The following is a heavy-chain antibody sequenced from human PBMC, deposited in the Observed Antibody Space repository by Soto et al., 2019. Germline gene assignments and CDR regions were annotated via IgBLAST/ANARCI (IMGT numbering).Heavy chain of an antibody. J-gene: IGHJ5*02. CDR2: IYVTGAV. CDR1: GAALNSGNYY. V-gene: IGHV4-31*02. D-gene: IGHD2-21*01. CDR3: ARLRIATNNYKWFDP. Sequence: SETLSLTCSVSGAALNSGNYYWSWIRHVPGKGLEWIGHIYVTGAVDYNPSLRDRITISQDTSERQFSLNLRLVTAADTAAYYCARLRIATNNYKWFDPWGQGTLVTVSS.